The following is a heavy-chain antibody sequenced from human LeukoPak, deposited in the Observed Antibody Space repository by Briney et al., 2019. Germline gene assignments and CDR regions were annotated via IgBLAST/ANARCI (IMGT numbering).Heavy chain of an antibody. Sequence: GGSLRLSCAAPGFTFSSYAMHWVRQAPGKGLEYVSAITSNGGSTYYADSVKGRFTISRDNSKSTLYLQMGSLGPEDMAVYYCARSKGGIAARLFDPWGQGTLVTVSS. CDR1: GFTFSSYA. V-gene: IGHV3-64*02. J-gene: IGHJ5*02. CDR2: ITSNGGST. D-gene: IGHD6-6*01. CDR3: ARSKGGIAARLFDP.